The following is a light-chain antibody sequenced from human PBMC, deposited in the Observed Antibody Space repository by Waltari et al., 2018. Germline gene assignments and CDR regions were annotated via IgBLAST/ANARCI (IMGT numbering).Light chain of an antibody. J-gene: IGKJ4*01. V-gene: IGKV3-20*01. CDR2: GAC. Sequence: GVRVPLSCSASSIISTDHLRWYQQQPNQPPRLLNSGACRRATSVPSRFSGSASRTDFTLTISRLEPEDFAFYYCHQYGSPPLTFGGGVKVEIK. CDR3: HQYGSPPLT. CDR1: SIISTDH.